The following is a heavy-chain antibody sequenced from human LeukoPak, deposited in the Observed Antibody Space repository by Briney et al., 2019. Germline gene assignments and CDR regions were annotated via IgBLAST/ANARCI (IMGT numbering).Heavy chain of an antibody. Sequence: GGSLRLSCAASGFTVSSNYMSWVRQAPGKGLEWVSVIYSGGSTYYADSVKGRFTISRDNSKNTLYLQMNSLRAEDTAVYYCAKGIVAVVAATGYFDYWGQGTLVTVSS. CDR3: AKGIVAVVAATGYFDY. D-gene: IGHD2-15*01. CDR2: IYSGGST. J-gene: IGHJ4*02. CDR1: GFTVSSNY. V-gene: IGHV3-53*01.